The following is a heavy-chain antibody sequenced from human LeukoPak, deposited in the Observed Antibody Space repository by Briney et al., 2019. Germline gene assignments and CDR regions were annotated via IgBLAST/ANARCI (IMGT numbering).Heavy chain of an antibody. J-gene: IGHJ4*02. CDR2: ISGSGDAT. CDR1: GFTFSNYA. Sequence: GGSLRLSCAASGFTFSNYAMTWVRQAPGKGLECVSVISGSGDATNYADSVKGRFTISRDNSKSTLYVQMNSLRAEDAAVYYCAKSTSFYLDSWGQGTLVTVS. CDR3: AKSTSFYLDS. V-gene: IGHV3-23*01.